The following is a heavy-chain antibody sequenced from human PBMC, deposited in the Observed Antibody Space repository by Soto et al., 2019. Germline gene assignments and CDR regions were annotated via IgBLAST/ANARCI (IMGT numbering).Heavy chain of an antibody. Sequence: ASVKVSCKVSGYTFAQLSIHWVRQAPGKGLEWMGGFEAEDGETFHAQNFQGRITLTEDTSTDTAYLELRSLRSEDTAVYFCLVHQGSQYSYGLDVWGQGTTVTVS. V-gene: IGHV1-24*01. CDR1: GYTFAQLS. CDR2: FEAEDGET. CDR3: LVHQGSQYSYGLDV. D-gene: IGHD3-10*01. J-gene: IGHJ6*02.